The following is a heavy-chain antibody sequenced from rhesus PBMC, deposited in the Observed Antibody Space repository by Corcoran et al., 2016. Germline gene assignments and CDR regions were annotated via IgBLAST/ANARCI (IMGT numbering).Heavy chain of an antibody. D-gene: IGHD6-25*01. J-gene: IGHJ4*01. CDR3: ARRGFSGRRNSFDY. Sequence: QVTLKESGPALVKPTQTLTLTCTFSGVSLTTRGMGVGWTRQPQGKALEWLALIYWDDDKRYSTSLKSRLTISKDTSKNQVVLTMTNMDPVDAATYYCARRGFSGRRNSFDYWGQGVLVTVSS. CDR2: IYWDDDK. V-gene: IGHV2-174*01. CDR1: GVSLTTRGMG.